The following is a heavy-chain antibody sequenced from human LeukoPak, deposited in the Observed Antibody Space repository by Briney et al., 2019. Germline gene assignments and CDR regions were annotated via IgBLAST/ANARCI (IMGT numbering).Heavy chain of an antibody. V-gene: IGHV3-20*04. Sequence: GGSLRLSCAASGFTFDDYGMSWVRQAPGKGLEWVSGINWNGGSTGYADSVKGRFTISRDNAKNSLYLQMNSLRAEDTAVYYCAREGPHYDFWSGYQEYYYYMDVWGKGTTVTVSS. D-gene: IGHD3-3*01. CDR1: GFTFDDYG. CDR2: INWNGGST. J-gene: IGHJ6*03. CDR3: AREGPHYDFWSGYQEYYYYMDV.